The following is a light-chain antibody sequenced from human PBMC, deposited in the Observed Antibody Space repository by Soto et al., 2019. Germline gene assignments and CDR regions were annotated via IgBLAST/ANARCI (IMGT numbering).Light chain of an antibody. V-gene: IGKV1-8*01. CDR2: SAS. Sequence: AIRMTQSPSSFSASIGDRVNITCRASQPISTYLAWYQQKPGKAPKLLIYSASTLRSGVPSKFSGSGSGTDFTLTISCLQSEDFATYYCQQYYDYPPFTFGPGTRVDVK. J-gene: IGKJ3*01. CDR1: QPISTY. CDR3: QQYYDYPPFT.